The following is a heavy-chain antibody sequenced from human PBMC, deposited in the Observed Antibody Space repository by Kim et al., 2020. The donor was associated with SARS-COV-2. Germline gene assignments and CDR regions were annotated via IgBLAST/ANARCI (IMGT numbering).Heavy chain of an antibody. V-gene: IGHV1-18*01. CDR1: GYTFTSYG. Sequence: ASVKVSCKASGYTFTSYGISWVRQAPGQGLEWMGWISAYNGNPNNPQKLQGRVTMTTDTSTSTAYMELRSLRSDDTAVYYCARDNTAMAGGYYYYGMDVWGQGTTVTVSS. J-gene: IGHJ6*02. D-gene: IGHD5-18*01. CDR2: ISAYNGNP. CDR3: ARDNTAMAGGYYYYGMDV.